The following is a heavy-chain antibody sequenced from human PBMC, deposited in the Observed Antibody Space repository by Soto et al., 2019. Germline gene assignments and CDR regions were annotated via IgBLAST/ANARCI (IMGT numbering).Heavy chain of an antibody. CDR3: ARAIRDRHYYYYGMDV. V-gene: IGHV1-69*13. J-gene: IGHJ6*02. CDR2: IIPIFGTA. Sequence: SVKVSCKASGGTFSSYAISWVRQAPGQGLEWMGGIIPIFGTANYAQKFQGRVTITADESTSTAYMELSSLRSEDTAVYYCARAIRDRHYYYYGMDVWGQGTTVTVSS. CDR1: GGTFSSYA.